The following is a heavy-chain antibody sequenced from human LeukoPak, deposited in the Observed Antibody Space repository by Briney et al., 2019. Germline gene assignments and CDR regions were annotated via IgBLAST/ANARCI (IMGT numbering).Heavy chain of an antibody. J-gene: IGHJ6*03. CDR3: ARAGDTVYYYYMDV. Sequence: ASVKVSYKASGYTFTSYYMHWVRQAPGQGLEWMGRINPSGGSTSYAQKFQGRVTMTRDMSTSTVYMELSSLRSEATAVYYCARAGDTVYYYYMDVWGKGTTVTVSS. CDR2: INPSGGST. D-gene: IGHD5-18*01. V-gene: IGHV1-46*01. CDR1: GYTFTSYY.